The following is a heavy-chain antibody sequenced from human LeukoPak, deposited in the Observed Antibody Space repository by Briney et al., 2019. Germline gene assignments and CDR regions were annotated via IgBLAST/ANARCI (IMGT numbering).Heavy chain of an antibody. D-gene: IGHD2-2*01. CDR2: IYYSGST. V-gene: IGHV4-59*01. CDR3: ARSGYCSSTSCPRYMDV. J-gene: IGHJ6*03. CDR1: GGSISSYY. Sequence: SETLSLTCTVSGGSISSYYWSWIRQPPGKGLEWIAYIYYSGSTDYNPSLKSRVTISLDTSKNQFSLKLSSVTAADTAVYYCARSGYCSSTSCPRYMDVWGKGTTVTVSS.